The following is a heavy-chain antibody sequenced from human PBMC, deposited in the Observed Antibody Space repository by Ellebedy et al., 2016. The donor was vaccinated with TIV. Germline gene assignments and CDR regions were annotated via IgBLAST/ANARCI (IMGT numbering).Heavy chain of an antibody. D-gene: IGHD3-22*01. V-gene: IGHV3-73*01. CDR3: AITYYYDSSGYTIDY. Sequence: PGGSLRLSCAASGSTFSGSAMHWVRQASGKGLEWVGCIRSKANSYATEYTASVNGSSTIARDDSKNTAYLQRNSLETEDTAVYYCAITYYYDSSGYTIDYWGQGTLVTVTS. J-gene: IGHJ4*02. CDR1: GSTFSGSA. CDR2: IRSKANSYAT.